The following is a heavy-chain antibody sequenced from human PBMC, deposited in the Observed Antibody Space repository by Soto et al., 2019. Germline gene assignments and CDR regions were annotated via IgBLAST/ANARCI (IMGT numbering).Heavy chain of an antibody. CDR2: INHRGST. CDR1: GGSFSGYY. D-gene: IGHD2-15*01. V-gene: IGHV4-34*01. CDR3: ARALGYCSGGSCPRGWFDP. Sequence: QVQLQQWGAGLLKPSETLSLTCAVYGGSFSGYYWSWIRQPPGKGLEWIGEINHRGSTNYNPSLKRRVPISVDASKSQFSLKLSSVTAADTAVYYCARALGYCSGGSCPRGWFDPWGQGTLVTVSS. J-gene: IGHJ5*02.